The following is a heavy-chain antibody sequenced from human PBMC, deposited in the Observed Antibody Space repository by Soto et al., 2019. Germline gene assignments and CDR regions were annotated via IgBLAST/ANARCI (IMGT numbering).Heavy chain of an antibody. CDR3: ANDYGDCRNDAFDI. CDR2: TDHLANT. CDR1: GGMYNDYY. J-gene: IGHJ3*02. D-gene: IGHD4-17*01. Sequence: QVQLHQWGSGLLKPSETLSLSCAVYGGMYNDYYWSWIRQPPRKGLVWIGETDHLANTNHSPSLKRRVTISQDKSKNPLSLTLTSVTAADAAVYFCANDYGDCRNDAFDIRSQGTEVTVTS. V-gene: IGHV4-34*08.